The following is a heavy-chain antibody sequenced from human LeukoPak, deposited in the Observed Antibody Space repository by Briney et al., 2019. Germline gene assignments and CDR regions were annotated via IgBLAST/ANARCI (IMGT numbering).Heavy chain of an antibody. V-gene: IGHV4-59*01. Sequence: SETLSLTCTVSDGSISSYYCSWIRQPPRKGLELIGNIYYSGSTNYNPSLKSRVTISVDTSKNQSSLKLSSVTAADTAVYYCARVLGYYYDSSGYLDAFDIWGQGTMVTVSS. CDR3: ARVLGYYYDSSGYLDAFDI. J-gene: IGHJ3*02. D-gene: IGHD3-22*01. CDR1: DGSISSYY. CDR2: IYYSGST.